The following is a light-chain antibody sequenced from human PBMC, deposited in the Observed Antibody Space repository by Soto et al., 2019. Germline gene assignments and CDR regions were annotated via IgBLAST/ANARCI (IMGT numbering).Light chain of an antibody. CDR3: QQYYSYPLST. Sequence: AIRMTQSPSSFSASTGDRVTITCRASQGINNYLAWYQQKPGKAPELLIYGASTLQTGVPSRFSGSGSGTDFTLTISYLQSEDFATYYCQQYYSYPLSTFGQGTKLEIK. CDR1: QGINNY. V-gene: IGKV1-8*01. J-gene: IGKJ2*01. CDR2: GAS.